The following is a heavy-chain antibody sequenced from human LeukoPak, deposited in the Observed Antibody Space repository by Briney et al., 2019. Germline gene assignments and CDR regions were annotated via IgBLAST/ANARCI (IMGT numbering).Heavy chain of an antibody. CDR1: GGSISSSSYY. CDR3: ARGSLDYGVKTPLDY. J-gene: IGHJ4*02. Sequence: SETLSLTCTVSGGSISSSSYYWTWIRQPPGKGLEWIGEINNSGSTNYNPPLKSRVTISVDTSKNQFSLKLTSVTAADTAVYFCARGSLDYGVKTPLDYWGQGSLVTVSS. D-gene: IGHD4-17*01. CDR2: INNSGST. V-gene: IGHV4-39*07.